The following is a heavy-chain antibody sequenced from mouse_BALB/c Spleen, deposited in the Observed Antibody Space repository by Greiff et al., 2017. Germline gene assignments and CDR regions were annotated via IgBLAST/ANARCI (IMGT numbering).Heavy chain of an antibody. CDR3: ARRGGNDYFDY. J-gene: IGHJ2*01. CDR1: GYSFTSYY. D-gene: IGHD2-1*01. Sequence: VQLQQSGPVLVKPGASVKISCKASGYSFTSYYIHWVKQRPGQGLEWIGWIFPGSGNTKYNEKFKGKATLTADTSSSTAYMQLSSLTSEDSAVYFCARRGGNDYFDYGGQGTTRTVAS. V-gene: IGHV1-66*01. CDR2: IFPGSGNT.